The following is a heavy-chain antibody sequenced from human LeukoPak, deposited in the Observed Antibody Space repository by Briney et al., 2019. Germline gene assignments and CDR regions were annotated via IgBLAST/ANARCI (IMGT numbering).Heavy chain of an antibody. V-gene: IGHV3-30*02. CDR2: IRYHGSNI. J-gene: IGHJ4*02. CDR1: GFTFSSYG. Sequence: GGSLRLSCTASGFTFSSYGMHWVRQAPGKGLEWVAYIRYHGSNINYADSVKGRFTISRDNSKDTLFLQMSRLRAEDTAVYYCAKVLTGYCGSTSCPFDSWGQGTLVTVSS. D-gene: IGHD2-2*01. CDR3: AKVLTGYCGSTSCPFDS.